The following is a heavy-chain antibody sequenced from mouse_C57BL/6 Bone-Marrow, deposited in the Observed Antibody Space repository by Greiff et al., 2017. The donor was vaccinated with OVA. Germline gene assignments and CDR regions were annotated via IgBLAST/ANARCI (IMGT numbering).Heavy chain of an antibody. V-gene: IGHV1-76*01. CDR1: GYTFTDYY. D-gene: IGHD2-2*01. J-gene: IGHJ2*01. Sequence: QVQLQQSGAELVRPGASVKLSCKASGYTFTDYYISWVKQRPGQGLEWIARIYPGSGNIYYNEKFKGKATLTAEKSSSTAYMQLSSLTSDDSAVSLCARSERLRDDFDYWGQGTTLTVSS. CDR3: ARSERLRDDFDY. CDR2: IYPGSGNI.